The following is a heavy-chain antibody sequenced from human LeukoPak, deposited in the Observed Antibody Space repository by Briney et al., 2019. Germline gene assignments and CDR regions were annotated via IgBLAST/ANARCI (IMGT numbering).Heavy chain of an antibody. D-gene: IGHD3-16*02. CDR2: FDPEDGET. J-gene: IGHJ4*02. CDR3: ATVHYDYVWGSYRSRCYFDY. Sequence: ASVKVSCKVPGYTLTELSMHWVRQAPGKGLEWMGGFDPEDGETIYAQKFQGRVTMTENTSTDTAYVELSSLRSEDTAVYYCATVHYDYVWGSYRSRCYFDYWGQGTLVTVSS. CDR1: GYTLTELS. V-gene: IGHV1-24*01.